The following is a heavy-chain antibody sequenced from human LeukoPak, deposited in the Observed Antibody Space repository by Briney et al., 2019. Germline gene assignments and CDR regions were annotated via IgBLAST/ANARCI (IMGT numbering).Heavy chain of an antibody. CDR2: ISGSGGST. CDR3: AKDKGRISIAAPKGAFDI. D-gene: IGHD6-6*01. CDR1: GFTFSSHW. J-gene: IGHJ3*02. V-gene: IGHV3-23*01. Sequence: GGSLRLSCAASGFTFSSHWMSWVRQAPGKGLEWVSAISGSGGSTYYADSVRGRFTISRDNSKNTLYLQMNSLRAEDTAIYYCAKDKGRISIAAPKGAFDIWGQGTMVTVSS.